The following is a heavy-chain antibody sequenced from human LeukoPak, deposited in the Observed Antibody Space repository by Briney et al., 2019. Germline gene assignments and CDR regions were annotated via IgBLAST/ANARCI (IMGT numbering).Heavy chain of an antibody. CDR3: ARNAAYNLDY. V-gene: IGHV4-4*02. Sequence: PSETLSLTCGVSGGSLSSGNWWSWVRQPPGEGLEWIGEIFHSGSTNFNPSLKSRVTISIDKSKNQFSLEVTSVTAADTAVYYCARNAAYNLDYWGQGILVTVSS. D-gene: IGHD1-14*01. J-gene: IGHJ4*02. CDR1: GGSLSSGNW. CDR2: IFHSGST.